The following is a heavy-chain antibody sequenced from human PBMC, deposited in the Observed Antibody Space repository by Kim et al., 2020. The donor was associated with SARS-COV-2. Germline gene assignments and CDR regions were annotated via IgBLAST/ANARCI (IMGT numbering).Heavy chain of an antibody. Sequence: NYAQKFQGRVTITADESTSTAYMELSSLRSEDTAVYYCAARIAAAGYFDYWGQGTLVTVSS. CDR3: AARIAAAGYFDY. D-gene: IGHD6-13*01. J-gene: IGHJ4*02. V-gene: IGHV1-69*01.